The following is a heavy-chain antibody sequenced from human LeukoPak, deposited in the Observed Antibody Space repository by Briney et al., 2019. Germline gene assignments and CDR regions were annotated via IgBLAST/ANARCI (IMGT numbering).Heavy chain of an antibody. J-gene: IGHJ4*02. V-gene: IGHV4-59*01. Sequence: SETLSLTCIVSGGSISSYYLTWIRQPPGRGLEWIGYVYYDGSNDYNPSLRSRVTILLDMSKHQFSLKLTSVTAADTAAYYCATNTGTVFDYWGQGILVTVSS. CDR2: VYYDGSN. D-gene: IGHD7-27*01. CDR1: GGSISSYY. CDR3: ATNTGTVFDY.